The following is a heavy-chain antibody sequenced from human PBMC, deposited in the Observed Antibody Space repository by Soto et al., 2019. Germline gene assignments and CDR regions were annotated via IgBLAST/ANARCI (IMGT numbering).Heavy chain of an antibody. CDR3: TKGWGASHPRFDY. CDR2: ISGSGDRA. Sequence: GGSLRLSCAASGFTFRSYAMNWVRQAPGKGPERVSGISGSGDRAYHANSVQGRFTISRDNSKNTRYLQVNCMRAEEAAVYYCTKGWGASHPRFDYWGQGTQVTV. V-gene: IGHV3-23*01. D-gene: IGHD3-16*01. J-gene: IGHJ4*02. CDR1: GFTFRSYA.